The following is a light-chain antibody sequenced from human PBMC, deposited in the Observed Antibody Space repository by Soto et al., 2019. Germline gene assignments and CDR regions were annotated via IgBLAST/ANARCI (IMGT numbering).Light chain of an antibody. CDR1: QSVNIS. J-gene: IGKJ1*01. Sequence: EIVMTQSPATLSVSPGERATLSCRASQSVNISLAWYQQQPAQAPRLLIYGTATRGTGGPARFSGSGSGTDFTLTISSLQSEDFAVYYCQQYNNWPTWTFGQGTKVDI. CDR3: QQYNNWPTWT. V-gene: IGKV3-15*01. CDR2: GTA.